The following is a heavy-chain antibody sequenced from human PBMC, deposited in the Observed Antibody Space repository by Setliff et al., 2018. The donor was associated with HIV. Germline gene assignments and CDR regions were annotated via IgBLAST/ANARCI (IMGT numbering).Heavy chain of an antibody. CDR1: GYTFTSYY. CDR3: ARVRYCSGGSCYGGEYWFDP. D-gene: IGHD2-15*01. J-gene: IGHJ5*02. CDR2: IHPSGGST. Sequence: ASVKVSCKASGYTFTSYYIHWVRQAPGQGLEWMGVIHPSGGSTSYAQSFQDRVTMTRDTSTSTVYMELSSLRSEDTAVYYCARVRYCSGGSCYGGEYWFDPWGQGTLVTVPS. V-gene: IGHV1-46*01.